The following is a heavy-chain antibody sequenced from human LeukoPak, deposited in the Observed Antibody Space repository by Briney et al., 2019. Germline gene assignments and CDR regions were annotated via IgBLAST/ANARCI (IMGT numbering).Heavy chain of an antibody. CDR2: IYDDGTI. CDR3: ARDYAFDY. J-gene: IGHJ4*02. Sequence: GGSLRFSGAASGFIVSSNYMSWVRQAPGKGLEWVSVIYDDGTIYYADSVKGRFTISRDNSRNTVFLQMNSLRAEDTAVYYCARDYAFDYWGQGTLVTVSS. V-gene: IGHV3-53*01. D-gene: IGHD3-16*01. CDR1: GFIVSSNY.